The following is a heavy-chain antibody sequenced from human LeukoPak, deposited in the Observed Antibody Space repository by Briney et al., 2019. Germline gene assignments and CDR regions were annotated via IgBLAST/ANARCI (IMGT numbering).Heavy chain of an antibody. CDR1: GYTFIAYF. Sequence: EASVKVSCKASGYTFIAYFMHGVRQAPGQGLEWMGRITPTSGGTNYAHKIQGRVTMTRETYTRTPSMELSRLTSDDTAPYYSAREENCSGGSGNYYWGEGTLVTVSS. CDR3: AREENCSGGSGNYY. CDR2: ITPTSGGT. J-gene: IGHJ4*02. D-gene: IGHD2-15*01. V-gene: IGHV1-2*06.